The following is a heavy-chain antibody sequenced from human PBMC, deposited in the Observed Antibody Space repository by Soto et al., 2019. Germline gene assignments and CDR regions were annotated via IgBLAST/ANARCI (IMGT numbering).Heavy chain of an antibody. CDR1: GFTFSSYE. CDR3: ARPPLKLVDAFDI. J-gene: IGHJ3*02. V-gene: IGHV3-48*03. D-gene: IGHD6-6*01. Sequence: SLSLSCAASGFTFSSYEMNWVRQSPGKGLAWVSYISSSGSTIYYADSVKGRFTISRDNAKNSLYLQMNSLRAEDTAVYYCARPPLKLVDAFDIWGQGTMVNVSS. CDR2: ISSSGSTI.